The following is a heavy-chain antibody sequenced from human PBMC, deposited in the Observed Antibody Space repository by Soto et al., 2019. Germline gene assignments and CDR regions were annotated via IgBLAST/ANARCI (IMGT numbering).Heavy chain of an antibody. V-gene: IGHV3-53*01. CDR3: ARTHGYYDFWSGHYGMDV. J-gene: IGHJ6*02. D-gene: IGHD3-3*01. CDR1: VFTVSSNY. CDR2: IYSGGST. Sequence: PWWSLRLSCSASVFTVSSNYMSWFRQAPGKGLEWVSVIYSGGSTYYADSVKGRFTISRDNSKNTLYLQMNSLRAEDTAVYYCARTHGYYDFWSGHYGMDVWGQGTTVTVSS.